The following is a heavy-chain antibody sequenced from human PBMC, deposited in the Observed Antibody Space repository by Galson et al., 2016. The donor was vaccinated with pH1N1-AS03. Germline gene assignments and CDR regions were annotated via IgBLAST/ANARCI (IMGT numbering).Heavy chain of an antibody. CDR3: VRGAPPSSSTNYAFEF. CDR2: INTDSGGT. D-gene: IGHD6-13*01. CDR1: GYAFTDYY. Sequence: SVKVSCKASGYAFTDYYMHLLRQAPGRGLEWMAWINTDSGGTDYAQKFQGRVTMTRDASISTTYMELSSLRSDDTAVYYCVRGAPPSSSTNYAFEFWGRGTMVTVSS. V-gene: IGHV1-2*02. J-gene: IGHJ3*01.